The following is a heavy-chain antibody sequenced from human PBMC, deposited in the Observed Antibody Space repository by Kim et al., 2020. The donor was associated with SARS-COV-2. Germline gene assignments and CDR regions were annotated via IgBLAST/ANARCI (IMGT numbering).Heavy chain of an antibody. Sequence: SETLSLTCTVSGGSISSYYWSWIRQPPGKGLEWIGYIYYSGSTNYNPSLKSRVTISVDTSKNQFSLKLSSVTAADTAVYYCARGDILTGYWNRVYYYYGIYTWGHRTTVTVSS. CDR1: GGSISSYY. CDR3: ARGDILTGYWNRVYYYYGIYT. V-gene: IGHV4-59*08. CDR2: IYYSGST. D-gene: IGHD3-9*01. J-gene: IGHJ6*02.